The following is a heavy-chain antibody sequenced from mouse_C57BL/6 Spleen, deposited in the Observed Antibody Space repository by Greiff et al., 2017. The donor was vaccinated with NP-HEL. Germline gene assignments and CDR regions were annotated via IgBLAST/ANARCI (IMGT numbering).Heavy chain of an antibody. CDR2: IYPGGGYT. V-gene: IGHV1-63*01. D-gene: IGHD2-12*01. CDR1: GYTFTNYW. J-gene: IGHJ2*01. CDR3: ARQLRGYYYDD. Sequence: VKLQESGAELVRPGTSVKMSCKASGYTFTNYWIGWAKQRPGHGLEWIGDIYPGGGYTYYNEKFKGKATLTADKSSSTAYMQFSSLTSEDSAIYYCARQLRGYYYDDWGKGTTLTVSS.